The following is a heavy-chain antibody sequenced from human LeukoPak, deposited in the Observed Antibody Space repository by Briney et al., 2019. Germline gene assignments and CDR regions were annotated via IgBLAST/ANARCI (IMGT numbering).Heavy chain of an antibody. J-gene: IGHJ3*02. D-gene: IGHD3-10*01. CDR2: ISSGGGTM. CDR3: ARDRKLDGFDI. Sequence: GGSLRLSCAASGFTFSSYTINWVRQAPGKGLEWVSYISSGGGTMYYADSVKGRFSISRDNAKNSLYLQMNSLRAEDTAVYYCARDRKLDGFDIWGQGTMVTVSS. V-gene: IGHV3-48*04. CDR1: GFTFSSYT.